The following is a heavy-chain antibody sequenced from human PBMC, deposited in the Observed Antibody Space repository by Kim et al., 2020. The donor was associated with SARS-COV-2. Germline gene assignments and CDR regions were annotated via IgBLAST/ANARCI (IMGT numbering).Heavy chain of an antibody. J-gene: IGHJ4*02. CDR3: TTYYDILTGYYFFDY. Sequence: GGSLRLSCAASGFTFSNAWMSWVRQAPGKGLEWVGRIKSKTDGGTTDYAAPVKGRFTISRDDSKNTLYLQMNSLKTEDIAVYYCTTYYDILTGYYFFDYWGQGTLVTVSS. CDR1: GFTFSNAW. CDR2: IKSKTDGGTT. V-gene: IGHV3-15*01. D-gene: IGHD3-9*01.